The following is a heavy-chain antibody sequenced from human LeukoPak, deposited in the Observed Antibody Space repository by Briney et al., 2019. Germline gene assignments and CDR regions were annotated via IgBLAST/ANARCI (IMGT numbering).Heavy chain of an antibody. CDR3: ARARGGDYDAFDI. J-gene: IGHJ3*02. CDR1: GGSISSVNW. D-gene: IGHD2-21*02. V-gene: IGHV4-4*02. Sequence: SETLSLTCDVSGGSISSVNWWTWVRQPPGKGLEWIGEIYHSGRTNYNPSLKSRVTISVDKSKNQFSLNLNSVTAADTAVYYCARARGGDYDAFDIWGQGTMVTVSS. CDR2: IYHSGRT.